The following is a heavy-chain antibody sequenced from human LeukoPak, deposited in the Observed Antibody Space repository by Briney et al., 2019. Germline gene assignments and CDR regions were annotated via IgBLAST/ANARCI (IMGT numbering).Heavy chain of an antibody. V-gene: IGHV3-15*01. CDR3: TTHPYSSSSVVWVDY. CDR1: GFTFSNAW. D-gene: IGHD6-6*01. J-gene: IGHJ4*02. Sequence: KPGGPLRLSCAASGFTFSNAWMSWVRQAPGKGLEWVGRIKSKTDGGTTDYAAPVKGRFTISRDDSKNTLYLQMNSLKTEDTAVYYCTTHPYSSSSVVWVDYWGQGTLVTVSS. CDR2: IKSKTDGGTT.